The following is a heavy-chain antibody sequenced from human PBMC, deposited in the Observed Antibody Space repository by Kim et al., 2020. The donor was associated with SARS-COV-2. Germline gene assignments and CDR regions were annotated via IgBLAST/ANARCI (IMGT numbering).Heavy chain of an antibody. CDR1: GYTLTELS. CDR2: FDPEDGET. Sequence: ASVKVSCKVSGYTLTELSMHWVRQAPGKGLEWMGGFDPEDGETIYAQKFQGRVTMTEDTSTDTAYMELSSLRSEDTAVYYCATSPAAYYDILTGSNYYYGMDVWGQGTTVTVSS. CDR3: ATSPAAYYDILTGSNYYYGMDV. V-gene: IGHV1-24*01. J-gene: IGHJ6*02. D-gene: IGHD3-9*01.